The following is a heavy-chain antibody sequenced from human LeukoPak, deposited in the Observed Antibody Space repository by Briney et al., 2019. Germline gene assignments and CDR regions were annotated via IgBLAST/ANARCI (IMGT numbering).Heavy chain of an antibody. CDR2: IYSGGST. V-gene: IGHV3-66*02. CDR1: GFTVSSNY. CDR3: ARDRQYCSGGSCYSGFDYYYGMDV. Sequence: GGSLRLSCAASGFTVSSNYMSWVRQAPGKGLEWVSVIYSGGSTYYADSVKGRFTISRDNSKNTLYLQMNSLRAEDTAVYYCARDRQYCSGGSCYSGFDYYYGMDVWGQGTTVTVSS. D-gene: IGHD2-15*01. J-gene: IGHJ6*02.